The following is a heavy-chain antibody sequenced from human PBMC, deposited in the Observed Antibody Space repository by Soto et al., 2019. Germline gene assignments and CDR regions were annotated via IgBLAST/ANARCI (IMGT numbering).Heavy chain of an antibody. J-gene: IGHJ5*02. CDR3: ARDPRYYDFWSGKYNWFDP. CDR2: IIPIFGTA. D-gene: IGHD3-3*01. CDR1: GGTFSSYA. Sequence: SVKVSCKASGGTFSSYAISWVRQAPGQGLEWMGGIIPIFGTANYAQKFQGRVTITADESTSTAYIELSSLRSEDTAVYYCARDPRYYDFWSGKYNWFDPWGQGTLVTVSS. V-gene: IGHV1-69*13.